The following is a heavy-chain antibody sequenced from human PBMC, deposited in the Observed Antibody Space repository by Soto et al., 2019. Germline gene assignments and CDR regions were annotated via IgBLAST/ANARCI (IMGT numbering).Heavy chain of an antibody. Sequence: SETLSITCTVSGGSISSSSYYWGWIRQPPGKGLEWIAYIYYTGGTYTNPSLTSRVTISADTSKNQFSLKLKSVTAADTAVYFCARALVGSTVEGFEIWGQGTLVTVSS. D-gene: IGHD1-26*01. CDR3: ARALVGSTVEGFEI. J-gene: IGHJ1*01. CDR1: GGSISSSSYY. V-gene: IGHV4-39*07. CDR2: IYYTGGT.